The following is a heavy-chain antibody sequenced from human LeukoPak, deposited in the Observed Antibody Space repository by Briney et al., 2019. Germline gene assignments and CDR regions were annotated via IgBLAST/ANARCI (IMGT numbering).Heavy chain of an antibody. CDR2: IIPIFGTA. D-gene: IGHD3-22*01. CDR3: ARDSLPSSGYGFISY. CDR1: GGTFTSYA. J-gene: IGHJ4*02. V-gene: IGHV1-69*13. Sequence: SVKVSCKASGGTFTSYAISWVRQAPGQGLEWMGGIIPIFGTANYAQKFQGRVTITADESTSTAYMELSSLRSEDTAVYYCARDSLPSSGYGFISYWGQGILVTVSS.